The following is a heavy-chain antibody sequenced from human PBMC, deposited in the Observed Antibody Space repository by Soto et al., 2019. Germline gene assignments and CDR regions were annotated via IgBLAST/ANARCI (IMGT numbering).Heavy chain of an antibody. CDR2: IYHSGST. V-gene: IGHV4-4*02. CDR1: SGSISSSNW. CDR3: ATSKRARREGYYYYMDV. D-gene: IGHD6-6*01. J-gene: IGHJ6*03. Sequence: SETLSLTCAVSSGSISSSNWWSWVRQPPGKGLEWIGEIYHSGSTNYNPSLKSRVTISVDKSKNQFSLKLSSVTAADTAVYYCATSKRARREGYYYYMDVWGKGTTVTVSS.